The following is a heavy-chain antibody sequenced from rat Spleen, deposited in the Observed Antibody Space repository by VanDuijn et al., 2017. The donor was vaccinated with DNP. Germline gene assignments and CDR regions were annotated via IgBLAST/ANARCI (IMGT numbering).Heavy chain of an antibody. Sequence: EVYLQESGPGLVKPSQSLSLTCSVTGYSITSSYRWNWIRKFPGNKLEWMGYISYSGSTSYNPSLKSRISITRDTSKNHFFLHLNSVTSEDTATYYCARWTRYFDYWGQGVMVTVSS. CDR3: ARWTRYFDY. V-gene: IGHV3-1*01. CDR1: GYSITSSY. D-gene: IGHD1-7*01. CDR2: ISYSGST. J-gene: IGHJ2*01.